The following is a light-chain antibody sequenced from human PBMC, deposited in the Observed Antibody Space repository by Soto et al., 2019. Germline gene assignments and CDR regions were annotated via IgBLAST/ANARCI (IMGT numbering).Light chain of an antibody. CDR2: GAS. CDR3: QKYNSALFT. V-gene: IGKV1-27*01. CDR1: QAIVIY. J-gene: IGKJ3*01. Sequence: DIPMTRPPRSLSASVEDRVTITGRASQAIVIYLAWYQHKPGKLPKLLIYGASTLQSGVPSRFSGGGSGTEFTLTISSLQPEDVATYYCQKYNSALFTFGPGTKVDIK.